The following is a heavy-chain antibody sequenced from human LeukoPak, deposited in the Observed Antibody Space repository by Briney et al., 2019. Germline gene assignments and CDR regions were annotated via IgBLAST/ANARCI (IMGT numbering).Heavy chain of an antibody. V-gene: IGHV3-23*01. Sequence: GGSLRLSCAASGFTFSGYAMTWVRRAPGKGLEWVSSISVGGGSSAYYAASVKGRFTISRDNSKNTLYLQMNSLRAEDTAVYYCANGPSSYAEGAFDIWGQGTMVTVSS. D-gene: IGHD6-19*01. CDR1: GFTFSGYA. J-gene: IGHJ3*02. CDR2: ISVGGGSSA. CDR3: ANGPSSYAEGAFDI.